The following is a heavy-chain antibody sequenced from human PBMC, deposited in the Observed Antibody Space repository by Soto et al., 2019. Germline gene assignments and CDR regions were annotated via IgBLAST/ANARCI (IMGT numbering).Heavy chain of an antibody. Sequence: VASVKVSCKAYGYTFTRYAMHWVRQAPGQRLEWMGWINAGNGNTKYSQKFQGRVTITRDTSASTAYMELSSLRSEDTAVYYCASSNIVAAPYGMDVWGQGTMVTVSS. V-gene: IGHV1-3*01. CDR3: ASSNIVAAPYGMDV. CDR2: INAGNGNT. J-gene: IGHJ6*02. CDR1: GYTFTRYA. D-gene: IGHD6-13*01.